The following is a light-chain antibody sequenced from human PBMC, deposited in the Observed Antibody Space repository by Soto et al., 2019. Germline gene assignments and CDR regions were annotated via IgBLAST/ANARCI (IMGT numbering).Light chain of an antibody. CDR1: SSDIGSYNH. CDR3: ISYNDRQSYL. Sequence: SVLAQPASVSGSPGQSITISCSGTSSDIGSYNHVAWYQQFPGKSPKLMIYAVSDRPPGVSDRFSGSKSGIKASLTISGLQTEDEADYYCISYNDRQSYLFGTGTKVXV. V-gene: IGLV2-14*03. J-gene: IGLJ1*01. CDR2: AVS.